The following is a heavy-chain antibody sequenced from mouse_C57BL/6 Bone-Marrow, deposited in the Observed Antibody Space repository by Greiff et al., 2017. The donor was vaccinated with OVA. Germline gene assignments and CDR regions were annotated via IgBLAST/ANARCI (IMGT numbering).Heavy chain of an antibody. Sequence: VQLQQSGAELARPGASVKLSCKASGYTFTSYGISWVKQRTGQGLEWIGEIYPRSGNTYYNEKFKGKATLTADKSSSTAYMELRSLTSEDSAVYFCARGESNQRAWFAYWGKGTLVTVSA. CDR2: IYPRSGNT. D-gene: IGHD2-5*01. CDR3: ARGESNQRAWFAY. J-gene: IGHJ3*01. CDR1: GYTFTSYG. V-gene: IGHV1-81*01.